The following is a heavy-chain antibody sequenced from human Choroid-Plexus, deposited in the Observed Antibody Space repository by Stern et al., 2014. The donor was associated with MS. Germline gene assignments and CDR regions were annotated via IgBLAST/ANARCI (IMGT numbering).Heavy chain of an antibody. V-gene: IGHV3-30*18. CDR2: VSYDGSNK. CDR1: GFTFGSCA. D-gene: IGHD2/OR15-2a*01. CDR3: AKDRQYLTYFFDH. Sequence: QLVQSGGGVVQPGRPLRLSCGASGFTFGSCAMHWVRQAPGKGLGWVAGVSYDGSNKYYADSVKGRFTISRDNSQNTLYMQMSSLRPEDTAVYYCAKDRQYLTYFFDHWGQGSLVTVSS. J-gene: IGHJ5*02.